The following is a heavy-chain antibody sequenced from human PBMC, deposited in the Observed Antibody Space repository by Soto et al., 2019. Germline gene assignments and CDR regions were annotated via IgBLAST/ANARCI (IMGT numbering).Heavy chain of an antibody. J-gene: IGHJ6*03. D-gene: IGHD6-19*01. CDR1: GFTFSSYS. V-gene: IGHV3-21*01. CDR2: ISSSSSYI. Sequence: GGSLRLSCAASGFTFSSYSMNWVRQAPGKGLEWVSSISSSSSYIYYADSVKGRFTISRDNAKNSLYLQMNSLRAEDTAVYYCARYSVAGTGYYYYMDVWGKGTTVTVSS. CDR3: ARYSVAGTGYYYYMDV.